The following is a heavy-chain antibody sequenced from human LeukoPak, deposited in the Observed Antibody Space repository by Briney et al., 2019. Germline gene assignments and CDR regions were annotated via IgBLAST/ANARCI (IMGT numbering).Heavy chain of an antibody. CDR1: GFTFSSYA. J-gene: IGHJ4*02. Sequence: GGSLRLSCAASGFTFSSYAMSWVRQAPGKGLEWIGFIRRKAFGGTTENAAAAKGRFTISRDDSKSIAYLEMNSLKIEDTAVYYCGRGDSFDYWGQGTLVTVSS. V-gene: IGHV3-49*04. D-gene: IGHD2-21*02. CDR2: IRRKAFGGTT. CDR3: GRGDSFDY.